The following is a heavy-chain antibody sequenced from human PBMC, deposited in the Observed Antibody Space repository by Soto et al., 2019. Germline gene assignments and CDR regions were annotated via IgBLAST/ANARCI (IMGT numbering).Heavy chain of an antibody. J-gene: IGHJ6*02. D-gene: IGHD2-15*01. CDR1: GFTFRTYT. V-gene: IGHV3-21*01. Sequence: EVLFVESGGGLVKPGGSLRLSCISSGFTFRTYTMNWVRQAPGKGLEWVSGIRGFSPYTFYAESVKGPLTISRDNAKNSLYLQMNSLRAEDTAVYYCARDRGYDAHDYYYNAMDVWGQGTTVTVSS. CDR2: IRGFSPYT. CDR3: ARDRGYDAHDYYYNAMDV.